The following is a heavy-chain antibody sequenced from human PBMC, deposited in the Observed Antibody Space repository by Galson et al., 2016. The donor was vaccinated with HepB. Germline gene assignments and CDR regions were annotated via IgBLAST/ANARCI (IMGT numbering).Heavy chain of an antibody. CDR2: IYYSGST. Sequence: ETLSLTCTVSGGSSSSHYWSWIRQSPGKGLAGSGYIYYSGSTSYKPSLKSRVTMSVDTSRTHFSLKVRSVTAADTAVYYCARYRISDWFFDSWGQGTLVTVSS. J-gene: IGHJ4*02. D-gene: IGHD3-9*01. CDR1: GGSSSSHY. V-gene: IGHV4-59*11. CDR3: ARYRISDWFFDS.